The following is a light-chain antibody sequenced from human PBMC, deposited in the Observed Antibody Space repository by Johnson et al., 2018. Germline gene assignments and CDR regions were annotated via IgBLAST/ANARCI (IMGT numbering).Light chain of an antibody. CDR1: SSNIGNNY. J-gene: IGLJ1*01. Sequence: QSVLTQPPSVSAAPGQKVTISCSGSSSNIGNNYVSWYQQLPGTSPKLLIYENNNLPSVIPDLFSCSNSVTSATLGIPGLQTGDEADYYCGTWDSSLSAGNVFGTGTKVTVL. CDR3: GTWDSSLSAGNV. CDR2: ENN. V-gene: IGLV1-51*02.